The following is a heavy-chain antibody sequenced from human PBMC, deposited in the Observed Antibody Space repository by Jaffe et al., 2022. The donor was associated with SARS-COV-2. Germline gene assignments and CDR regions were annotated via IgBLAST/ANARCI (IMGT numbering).Heavy chain of an antibody. CDR1: GFTFSSYA. D-gene: IGHD1-26*01. CDR3: ARAPRGPGELTAPFGY. CDR2: ISYDGSNK. Sequence: QVQLVESGGGVVQPGRSLRLSCAASGFTFSSYAMHWVRQAPGKGLEWVAVISYDGSNKYYADSVKGRFTISRDNSKNTLYLQMNSLRAEDTAVYYCARAPRGPGELTAPFGYWGQGTLVTVSS. V-gene: IGHV3-30-3*01. J-gene: IGHJ4*02.